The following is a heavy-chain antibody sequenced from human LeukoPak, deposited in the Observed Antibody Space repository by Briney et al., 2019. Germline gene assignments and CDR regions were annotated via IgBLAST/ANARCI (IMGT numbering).Heavy chain of an antibody. D-gene: IGHD6-19*01. CDR2: ISYDGSNK. CDR3: AKDSNGWYQRGSSYFDY. CDR1: GFTLSSYA. V-gene: IGHV3-30*04. Sequence: PGGSLRLSCAASGFTLSSYAMHWVRQAPGKGLEWVAVISYDGSNKYHADSVKGRFTISSDNSKNTLYLQMNSLRAENTAEYYCAKDSNGWYQRGSSYFDYWGQGTLVTVSS. J-gene: IGHJ4*02.